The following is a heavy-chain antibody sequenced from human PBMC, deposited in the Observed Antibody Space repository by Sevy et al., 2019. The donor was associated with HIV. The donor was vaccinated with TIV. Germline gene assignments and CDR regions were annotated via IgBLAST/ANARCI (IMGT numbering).Heavy chain of an antibody. J-gene: IGHJ6*02. D-gene: IGHD6-13*01. V-gene: IGHV3-11*01. Sequence: GGSLRLSCAASGFTFSDYYMSWIRQAPGKGLEWVSYISSSGSTIYYADSVEGRFTISRDNAKNSLYLQMNSLRAEDTAVYYCAGGGIAAADPTYYYYYGMDVWGQGTTVTVSS. CDR3: AGGGIAAADPTYYYYYGMDV. CDR1: GFTFSDYY. CDR2: ISSSGSTI.